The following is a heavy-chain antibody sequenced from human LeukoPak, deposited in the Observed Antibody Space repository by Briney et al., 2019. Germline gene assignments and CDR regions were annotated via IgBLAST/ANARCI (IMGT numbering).Heavy chain of an antibody. CDR3: AKDLVQYDY. D-gene: IGHD3-3*01. CDR1: GFTFSGSA. Sequence: PGGSLRLSCAASGFTFSGSAMHWVRQASGKGLEWVGRIRSKANSYATAYAASVKGRFTISRDNSKNTLYLQMNSLRAEDTAVYYCAKDLVQYDYWGQGTLVTVSS. V-gene: IGHV3-73*01. CDR2: IRSKANSYAT. J-gene: IGHJ4*02.